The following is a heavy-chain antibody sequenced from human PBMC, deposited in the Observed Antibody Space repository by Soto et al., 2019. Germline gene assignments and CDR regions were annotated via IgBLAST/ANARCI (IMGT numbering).Heavy chain of an antibody. CDR3: AKYSSDWDEDY. CDR2: ISGFGEST. J-gene: IGHJ4*02. V-gene: IGHV3-23*01. Sequence: GGSLSLSCAASGFTFSSYAMTWVRQAPGEGLQWVSSISGFGESTFYADSVKGRFTISRDNFKNTLTLQMNSLRAEDTAIYYCAKYSSDWDEDYWGQGTLVTVSS. D-gene: IGHD6-19*01. CDR1: GFTFSSYA.